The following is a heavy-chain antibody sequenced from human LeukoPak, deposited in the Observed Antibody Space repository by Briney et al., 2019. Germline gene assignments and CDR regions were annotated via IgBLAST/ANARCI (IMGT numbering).Heavy chain of an antibody. Sequence: SQTLSLTCTVSGGSISSGAYYWSWIRQHPGKGLEWIGYIYSNGNTLYNPSLKSRVIMSVDMSKNQFSLRLTSVTAADTAVYYCARGTDCPTTSCYLSFGWFDPWGQGTLVTVYS. CDR3: ARGTDCPTTSCYLSFGWFDP. CDR2: IYSNGNT. CDR1: GGSISSGAYY. D-gene: IGHD2-2*01. V-gene: IGHV4-31*03. J-gene: IGHJ5*02.